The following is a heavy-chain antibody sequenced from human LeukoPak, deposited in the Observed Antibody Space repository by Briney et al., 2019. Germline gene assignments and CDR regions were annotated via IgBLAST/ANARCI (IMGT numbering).Heavy chain of an antibody. D-gene: IGHD1-1*01. CDR3: AKRFRNDGGFDY. J-gene: IGHJ4*02. Sequence: GGSLRLSCAASGFTFSSYAMSWVRQAPEKGLEWVSAISGSGGSTYYADSVKGRFTISRDNSKNTLYLQMNSLRAEDTAVYYCAKRFRNDGGFDYWGQGTLVTVSS. V-gene: IGHV3-23*01. CDR1: GFTFSSYA. CDR2: ISGSGGST.